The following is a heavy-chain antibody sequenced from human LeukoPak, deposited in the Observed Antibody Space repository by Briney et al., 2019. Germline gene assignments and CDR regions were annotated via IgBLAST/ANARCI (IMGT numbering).Heavy chain of an antibody. J-gene: IGHJ5*02. CDR2: ISGSAGVT. D-gene: IGHD6-13*01. Sequence: GGSLRLSCADSGFTFSRYAMSWVRQAPGKGVEGVSVISGSAGVTFYAGSVKGRFTISKYNSKNTMYMQINSLRAEDTAVYYCARGRLEQLVQIWFDPWGQGTLVTVSS. CDR3: ARGRLEQLVQIWFDP. V-gene: IGHV3-23*01. CDR1: GFTFSRYA.